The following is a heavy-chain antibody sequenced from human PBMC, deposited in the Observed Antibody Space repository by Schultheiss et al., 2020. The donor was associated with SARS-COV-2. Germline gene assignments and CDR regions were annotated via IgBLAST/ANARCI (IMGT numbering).Heavy chain of an antibody. CDR2: IWYDGSNK. CDR1: GFTFSSYG. D-gene: IGHD1-26*01. Sequence: GWSLRLSCAASGFTFSSYGMHWVRQAPGKGLEWVAAIWYDGSNKYYADSVKGRFTISRDNSKNTLYLQMNSLRAEDTAVYYCAREGGGSSHRGTFDIWGQGTMVTVSS. V-gene: IGHV3-33*01. J-gene: IGHJ3*02. CDR3: AREGGGSSHRGTFDI.